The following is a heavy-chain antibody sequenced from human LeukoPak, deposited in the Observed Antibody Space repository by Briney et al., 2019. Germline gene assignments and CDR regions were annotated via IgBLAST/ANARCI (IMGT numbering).Heavy chain of an antibody. CDR1: GYTFTSYD. V-gene: IGHV1-8*01. D-gene: IGHD4-17*01. CDR2: MDPNSDNT. J-gene: IGHJ4*02. CDR3: ARDTLGHDYGDYALDY. Sequence: ASVKVSCKASGYTFTSYDINWVRQATGQGLEWVGWMDPNSDNTGYAQKFQGRVTMTRNTSTSTAYMELSSLRSEDTAVYYCARDTLGHDYGDYALDYWGQGTLVTVSS.